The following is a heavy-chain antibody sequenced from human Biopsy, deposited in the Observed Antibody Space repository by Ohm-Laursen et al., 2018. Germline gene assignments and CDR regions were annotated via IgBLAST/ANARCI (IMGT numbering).Heavy chain of an antibody. CDR3: ARAVDYYDPYYYYGLDV. CDR2: INHRGST. D-gene: IGHD3-16*01. Sequence: SETLSLTWAVYGGSFSGYYWSWIRQPPGKGLEWIGEINHRGSTNYNPPLKSRVTISVDTSKNQFSLKLRSVTAADTAVYYCARAVDYYDPYYYYGLDVWGQGTTVTVSS. CDR1: GGSFSGYY. V-gene: IGHV4-34*01. J-gene: IGHJ6*02.